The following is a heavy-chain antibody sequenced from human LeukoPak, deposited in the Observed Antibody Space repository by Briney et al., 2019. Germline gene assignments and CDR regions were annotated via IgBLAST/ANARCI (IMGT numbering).Heavy chain of an antibody. Sequence: PGGSLRLSCAASGFTFNSYAMLWVRQAPGEGLEYVSAISSNGGSTYYANSVKGRFTISRDNSKNTLYLQMGSLRAEDMAVYYCARIAVAGQLDYWGQGTLVTVSS. CDR2: ISSNGGST. CDR1: GFTFNSYA. D-gene: IGHD6-19*01. V-gene: IGHV3-64*01. CDR3: ARIAVAGQLDY. J-gene: IGHJ4*02.